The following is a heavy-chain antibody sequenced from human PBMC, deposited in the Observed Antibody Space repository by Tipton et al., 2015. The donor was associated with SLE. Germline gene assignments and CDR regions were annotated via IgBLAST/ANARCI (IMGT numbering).Heavy chain of an antibody. V-gene: IGHV4-39*07. CDR2: IYYSGST. Sequence: TLSLTCTVSGGSISSSSYYWGWIRQPPGKGLEWIGSIYYSGSTYYNPSLKSRVTISVDTSKNQFSLKLSSVTAADTAVYYCARVSGGYKAYFQHWGQGTLVTVSS. CDR3: ARVSGGYKAYFQH. J-gene: IGHJ1*01. CDR1: GGSISSSSYY. D-gene: IGHD1-26*01.